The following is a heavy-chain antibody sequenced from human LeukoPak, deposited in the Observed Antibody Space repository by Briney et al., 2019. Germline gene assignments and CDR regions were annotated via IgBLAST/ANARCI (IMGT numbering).Heavy chain of an antibody. Sequence: SETLSLTCSVYGGSFTDYFWTWIRQSPGKGLEWIGEINDYTGDTNYNPSLNSRVSISLEKSKNQFSLELRSVTAADTAVYYCARAKIVPAAIYYYYMDVWGKGTTVTVSS. CDR3: ARAKIVPAAIYYYYMDV. J-gene: IGHJ6*03. CDR2: INDYTGDT. CDR1: GGSFTDYF. D-gene: IGHD2-2*01. V-gene: IGHV4-34*01.